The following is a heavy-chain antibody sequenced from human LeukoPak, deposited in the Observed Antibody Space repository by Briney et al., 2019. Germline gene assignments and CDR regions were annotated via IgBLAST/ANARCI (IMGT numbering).Heavy chain of an antibody. CDR2: IYSGGST. CDR3: AKDRYSGYDHLFGY. CDR1: GFTVSSNY. V-gene: IGHV3-53*01. D-gene: IGHD5-12*01. Sequence: GGSLRLSCAASGFTVSSNYMSWVRQAPGKGLEWVSVIYSGGSTYYADSVKGRFTISRDNSKNTLYLQMNSLRAEDTAVYYCAKDRYSGYDHLFGYWGQGTLVTVSS. J-gene: IGHJ4*02.